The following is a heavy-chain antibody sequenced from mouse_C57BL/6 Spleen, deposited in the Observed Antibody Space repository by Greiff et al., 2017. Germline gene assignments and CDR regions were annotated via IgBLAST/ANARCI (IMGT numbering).Heavy chain of an antibody. CDR2: IYPGSGST. J-gene: IGHJ4*01. CDR1: GYTFTSYW. D-gene: IGHD4-1*01. CDR3: ARSPLGGYAMDY. Sequence: QVQLKQPGAELVKPGASVKMSCKASGYTFTSYWITWVKQRPGQGLEWIGDIYPGSGSTNYNEKFKSKATLTVDPSSSTAYMQLSSLTSEDSAVYYCARSPLGGYAMDYWGQGTSVTVSS. V-gene: IGHV1-55*01.